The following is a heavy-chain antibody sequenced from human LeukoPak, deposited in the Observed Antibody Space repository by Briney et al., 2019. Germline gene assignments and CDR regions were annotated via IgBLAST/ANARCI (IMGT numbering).Heavy chain of an antibody. CDR3: ARGYHSIIGASDI. D-gene: IGHD3-10*01. V-gene: IGHV4-59*11. Sequence: SETLSLTCTVSGGSISSHFWGWFRQPPGKGLEWIGGSTNYNPSLKSRLTISVDTSKNQFSLKLTSVTAADTAVYYCARGYHSIIGASDIWGQGTMVTVSS. CDR2: GST. J-gene: IGHJ3*02. CDR1: GGSISSHF.